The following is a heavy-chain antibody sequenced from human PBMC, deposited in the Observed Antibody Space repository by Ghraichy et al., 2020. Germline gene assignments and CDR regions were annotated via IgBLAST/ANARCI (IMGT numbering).Heavy chain of an antibody. CDR2: IKQDGSEK. J-gene: IGHJ4*02. CDR3: ARDGGGSVF. CDR1: GFTFSRYW. V-gene: IGHV3-7*01. Sequence: GGSLRLSCAASGFTFSRYWMSWVRQAPGKGLEWVANIKQDGSEKYYVDSVKGRFTISRDNAKNSLYLQMNSLRAEDTAVYYCARDGGGSVFGGQGTLVTVSS. D-gene: IGHD2-8*02.